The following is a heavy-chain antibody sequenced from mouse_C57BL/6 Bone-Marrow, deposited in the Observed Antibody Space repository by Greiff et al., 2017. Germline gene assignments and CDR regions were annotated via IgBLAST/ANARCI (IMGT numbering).Heavy chain of an antibody. D-gene: IGHD2-3*01. CDR3: ARGGYSAWFAY. J-gene: IGHJ3*01. V-gene: IGHV5-17*01. CDR2: ISRGSSTI. Sequence: DVKLQESGGGLVKPGASLKLSCAASGFTFSDYGMHWVRQAPEKGLEWVAYISRGSSTIYYADTVKGRFTISRDNAKNTLFLHMTSLRSEDTAVYYCARGGYSAWFAYWGQGTLVTVSA. CDR1: GFTFSDYG.